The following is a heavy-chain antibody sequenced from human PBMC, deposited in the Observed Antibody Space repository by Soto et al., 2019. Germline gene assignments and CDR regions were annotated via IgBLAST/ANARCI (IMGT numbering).Heavy chain of an antibody. J-gene: IGHJ5*02. CDR2: IYYSGST. Sequence: LSLTCTVSGGSISSSSYYWGWIRQPPGKGLEWIGSIYYSGSTYYNPSLKSRVTISVDTSKNQFSLKLSSVTAADTAVYYCARSARDIVVVVAANHWFAPWGQGTLVTVSS. V-gene: IGHV4-39*01. CDR1: GGSISSSSYY. D-gene: IGHD2-15*01. CDR3: ARSARDIVVVVAANHWFAP.